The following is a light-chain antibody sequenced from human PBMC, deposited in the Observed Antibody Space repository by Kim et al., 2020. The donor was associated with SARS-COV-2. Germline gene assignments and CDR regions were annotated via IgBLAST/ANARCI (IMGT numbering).Light chain of an antibody. J-gene: IGLJ3*02. CDR1: SLGRYS. Sequence: ALGQTVRITCQGDSLGRYSASWYQQKPGQAPILVIYNNYDRPSGIPDRFSGSSSGNTASLAITGAQAEDEADYYCNSRDSGGNQVVFGGGTQLTVL. CDR3: NSRDSGGNQVV. V-gene: IGLV3-19*01. CDR2: NNY.